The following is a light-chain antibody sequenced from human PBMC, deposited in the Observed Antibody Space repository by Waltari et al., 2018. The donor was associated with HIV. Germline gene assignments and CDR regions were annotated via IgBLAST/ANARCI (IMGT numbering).Light chain of an antibody. J-gene: IGLJ2*01. CDR2: QDP. Sequence: SYELTQPPSVSVSPGQTASITCSGDQLGDKFVWWYQQRPGQPPVLGMYQDPKRPSGIPERFSGSNSGNTATLTITGTQSMDEADYYCQAWDRSVVFGGGTKLTVL. CDR1: QLGDKF. V-gene: IGLV3-1*01. CDR3: QAWDRSVV.